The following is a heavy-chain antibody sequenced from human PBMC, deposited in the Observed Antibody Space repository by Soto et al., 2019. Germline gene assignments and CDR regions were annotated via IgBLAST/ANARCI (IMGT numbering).Heavy chain of an antibody. D-gene: IGHD3-10*02. Sequence: QVQLQESGPGLVKPSETLSLTCTVSGGSISSYYWSWIRQPPGKGLEWIGFIFYSGSTSYNPSPNCRXXISIDTSEYQFSLKLNSVTAADTAVYYCASMIGDPVLSFDSWGQGTLVAVSS. CDR1: GGSISSYY. V-gene: IGHV4-59*01. J-gene: IGHJ5*01. CDR3: ASMIGDPVLSFDS. CDR2: IFYSGST.